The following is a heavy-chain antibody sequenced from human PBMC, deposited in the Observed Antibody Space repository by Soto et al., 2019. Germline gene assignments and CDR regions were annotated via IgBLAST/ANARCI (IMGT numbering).Heavy chain of an antibody. V-gene: IGHV1-69*01. CDR2: IIPIFGTA. CDR1: GGTFSSYA. J-gene: IGHJ2*01. CDR3: ERDSSGYSATRYFDL. Sequence: QVQLVQSGDEVKKPGSSVKVSCKASGGTFSSYAISWVRQAPGQGLEWMGGIIPIFGTANYAQKFQGRVTNTADESTSTAYIELSSLRSEDTAVYYCERDSSGYSATRYFDLWGRGTLVTVSS. D-gene: IGHD3-22*01.